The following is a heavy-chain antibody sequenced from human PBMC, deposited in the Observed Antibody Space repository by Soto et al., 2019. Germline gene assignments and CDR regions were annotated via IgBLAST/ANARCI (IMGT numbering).Heavy chain of an antibody. J-gene: IGHJ6*02. D-gene: IGHD3-16*02. CDR3: AKDGGVTVLPFYGMDV. CDR1: GFTFSSYG. CDR2: ISYDGSNK. V-gene: IGHV3-30*18. Sequence: GGSLRLSCAASGFTFSSYGMHWVRQAPGKGLEWVAVISYDGSNKYYADSVKGRFTISRDNSKNTLYLQMNSLRAEDTAVYYCAKDGGVTVLPFYGMDVWGQGTTVTVSS.